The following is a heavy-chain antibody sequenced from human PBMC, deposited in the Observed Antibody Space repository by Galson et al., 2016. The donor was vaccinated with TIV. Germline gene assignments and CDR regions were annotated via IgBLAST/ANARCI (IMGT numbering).Heavy chain of an antibody. D-gene: IGHD2-21*01. V-gene: IGHV3-20*04. Sequence: SLRLSCAASGFTFDDHGMSWVRQGPGKGLEWVSSINCNGGATSYADSVKGRFTISRDNTKNFLYLQMNSLRAEDTAFDYCGREVSCDGACYYFDYWGQGNLVTVSS. CDR1: GFTFDDHG. J-gene: IGHJ4*02. CDR3: GREVSCDGACYYFDY. CDR2: INCNGGAT.